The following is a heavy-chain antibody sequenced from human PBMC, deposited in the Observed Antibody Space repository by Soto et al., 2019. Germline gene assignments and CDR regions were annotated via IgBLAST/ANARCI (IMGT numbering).Heavy chain of an antibody. J-gene: IGHJ6*02. CDR1: GFTFSSYS. Sequence: PGGSLRLSCAASGFTFSSYSMNWVRQAPGKGLEWVSSISSSSSYIYYADSVKGRFTISRDNAKNSLYLQMNSLRAEDTAVYYCARGFGYCSSTGCYVPNYYYYYGMDVWGQGTTVTVSS. V-gene: IGHV3-21*01. CDR2: ISSSSSYI. D-gene: IGHD2-2*01. CDR3: ARGFGYCSSTGCYVPNYYYYYGMDV.